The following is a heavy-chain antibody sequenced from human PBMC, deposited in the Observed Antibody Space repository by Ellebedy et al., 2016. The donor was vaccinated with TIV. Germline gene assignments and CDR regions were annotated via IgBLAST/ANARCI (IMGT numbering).Heavy chain of an antibody. V-gene: IGHV4-39*07. Sequence: SETLSLXXSFSGNSVSSRRYFWGWVRQPLGKGLEWIGSAHYRGRTLYNETLKSRVTISMDTSKNQLSLEVTSVTAADTAMYYCARVDIPWGQGTLVTVSS. CDR2: AHYRGRT. CDR1: GNSVSSRRYF. J-gene: IGHJ5*02. CDR3: ARVDIP. D-gene: IGHD2-15*01.